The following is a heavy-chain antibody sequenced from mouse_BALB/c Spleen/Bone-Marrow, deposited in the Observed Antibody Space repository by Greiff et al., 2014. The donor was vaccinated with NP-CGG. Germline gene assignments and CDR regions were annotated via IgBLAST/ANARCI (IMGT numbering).Heavy chain of an antibody. CDR1: GYTFTDTW. J-gene: IGHJ2*01. CDR2: INPSAGYA. V-gene: IGHV1-7*01. CDR3: ARDY. Sequence: VQLQQSGPELAKPGASVKMSCKASGYTFTDTWIHWIKQRPGQGLEWIGYINPSAGYAEYNQNFKDKATLTVDKSSSTAYMQLSSLTSEDSSVYDCARDYWGQGTTLTVSS.